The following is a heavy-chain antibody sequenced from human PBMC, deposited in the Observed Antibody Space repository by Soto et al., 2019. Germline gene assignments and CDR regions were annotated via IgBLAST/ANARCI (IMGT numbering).Heavy chain of an antibody. CDR1: VYTFTGYY. D-gene: IGHD6-13*01. CDR2: INPNSGGT. V-gene: IGHV1-2*04. Sequence: ASVKVSCKASVYTFTGYYMHWVRQAPGQGFEWMGWINPNSGGTNYAQKFQGWVTMSRDTSISTAYMELSRLRSDDTAVYYCARDSAAAGDYYYYGMDVWGQGTTVTVSS. J-gene: IGHJ6*02. CDR3: ARDSAAAGDYYYYGMDV.